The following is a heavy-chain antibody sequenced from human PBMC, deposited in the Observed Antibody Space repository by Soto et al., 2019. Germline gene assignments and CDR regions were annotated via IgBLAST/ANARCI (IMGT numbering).Heavy chain of an antibody. J-gene: IGHJ4*02. CDR1: GFTFSSYA. D-gene: IGHD2-15*01. CDR2: ISGSGGST. V-gene: IGHV3-23*01. Sequence: GGSLRLSCAASGFTFSSYAMSWVRQAPGKGLEWVSAISGSGGSTYYADSVKGRFTISRDNSKNTLYLQMNSLRAEDTAVYYCAKDRDVVVVATRLSDYWGQGTLVTVSS. CDR3: AKDRDVVVVATRLSDY.